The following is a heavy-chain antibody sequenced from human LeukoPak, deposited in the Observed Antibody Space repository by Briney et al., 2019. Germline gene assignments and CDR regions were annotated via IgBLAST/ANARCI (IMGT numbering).Heavy chain of an antibody. J-gene: IGHJ4*02. CDR2: INPNSGGT. CDR3: ARDTGIFDY. D-gene: IGHD1-1*01. Sequence: ASVKVSCKASGYTFTGYYMHWVRQAPGQGLEWMGWINPNSGGTNYAQKVQGRVTMTRDKSISTAYMGLSRLRSDDTAVYYCARDTGIFDYWGQGTLVTVSS. V-gene: IGHV1-2*02. CDR1: GYTFTGYY.